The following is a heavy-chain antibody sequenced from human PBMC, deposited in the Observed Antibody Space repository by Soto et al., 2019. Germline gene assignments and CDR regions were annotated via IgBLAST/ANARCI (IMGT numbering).Heavy chain of an antibody. CDR2: ISAYNGNT. V-gene: IGHV1-18*01. CDR1: GYTFTSYG. Sequence: QVQLVQSGAEVKKPGASVKVSCKASGYTFTSYGISWVRQAPGQGLEWMGWISAYNGNTNYAQKLQGRVTMTTDTXXSXAXXELRSLRSDDTAVYYCAGEGYCSGGSCYAVRGDDYWGQGTLVTVSS. D-gene: IGHD2-15*01. CDR3: AGEGYCSGGSCYAVRGDDY. J-gene: IGHJ4*02.